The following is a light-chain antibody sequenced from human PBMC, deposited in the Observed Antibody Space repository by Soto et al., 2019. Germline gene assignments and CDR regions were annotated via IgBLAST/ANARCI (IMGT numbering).Light chain of an antibody. V-gene: IGKV1-39*01. CDR1: QSISSY. CDR3: QQSYSTPST. Sequence: IQMTQSPSILSASVGDRVTITCRASQSISSYLNWYQQKPGKAPKLLIYAASSLQSGVPSRFSGSGSGTDFTLTISSLQPEDFATYYCQQSYSTPSTFGQGTKVDIK. CDR2: AAS. J-gene: IGKJ1*01.